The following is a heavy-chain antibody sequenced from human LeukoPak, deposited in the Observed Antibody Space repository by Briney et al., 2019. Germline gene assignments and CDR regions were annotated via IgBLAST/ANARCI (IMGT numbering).Heavy chain of an antibody. V-gene: IGHV3-9*01. CDR1: GFTFDDYA. Sequence: GRSLRLSCAASGFTFDDYAMHWVRQAPGKGLEWVSGISWNSGSIGYADSVKGRFTISRDNAKNSLYLQMNSLRAEDTALYYCAKDIGGHLYAFDIWGQGTMVTVSS. J-gene: IGHJ3*02. CDR3: AKDIGGHLYAFDI. CDR2: ISWNSGSI.